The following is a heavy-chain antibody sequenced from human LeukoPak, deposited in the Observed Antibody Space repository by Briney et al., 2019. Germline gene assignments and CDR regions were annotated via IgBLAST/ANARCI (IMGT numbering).Heavy chain of an antibody. J-gene: IGHJ6*02. CDR3: ARGSIGPVGLWFGELPYYYYGMDV. Sequence: ASVKVSCKASGYTFTGYYMHWVRQAPGQGLEWMGWINPNSGGTNYAQKLQGRVTMTTDTSTSTAYMELRSLRSDDTAVYYCARGSIGPVGLWFGELPYYYYGMDVWGQGTTVTVSS. CDR1: GYTFTGYY. V-gene: IGHV1-2*02. D-gene: IGHD3-10*01. CDR2: INPNSGGT.